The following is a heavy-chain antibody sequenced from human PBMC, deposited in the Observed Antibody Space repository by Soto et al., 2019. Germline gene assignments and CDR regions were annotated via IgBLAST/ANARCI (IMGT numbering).Heavy chain of an antibody. D-gene: IGHD1-26*01. CDR2: FDREDGET. CDR1: GYFLTALS. CDR3: AHGEGIVKSIVYFDS. V-gene: IGHV1-24*01. J-gene: IGHJ4*02. Sequence: SVKVSCKVSGYFLTALSIHWVRQAPGKGLEWMGGFDREDGETIYAQKFQGRVTMTEDTSTDSAYMELSSLTSEDTAIYYCAHGEGIVKSIVYFDSWGQGTLVTVSS.